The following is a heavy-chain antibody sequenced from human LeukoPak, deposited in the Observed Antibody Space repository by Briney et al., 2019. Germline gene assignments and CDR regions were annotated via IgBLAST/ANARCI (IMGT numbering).Heavy chain of an antibody. CDR1: GGAISSYS. D-gene: IGHD4-23*01. Sequence: SETLSLTCSVSGGAISSYSWNWIRQPAGKGLEWIGRFYTSGTTNYNPSLKSRVTMSIDTSKNQVSLKMRSVTAADTAVYYCARTVVTLDWYFDLWGRGTLVSVSS. V-gene: IGHV4-4*07. CDR3: ARTVVTLDWYFDL. J-gene: IGHJ2*01. CDR2: FYTSGTT.